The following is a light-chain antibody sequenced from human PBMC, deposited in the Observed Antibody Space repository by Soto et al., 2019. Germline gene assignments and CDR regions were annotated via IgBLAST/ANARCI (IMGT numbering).Light chain of an antibody. CDR1: KSITYH. V-gene: IGKV1-39*01. CDR2: AAS. Sequence: DIQMTQSPSSLSTSGEDRVIITCRASKSITYHLNWYQQTPGKAPKLLIFAASSLQRGVPSRFSGSRSGPDVTLTISSLQPEDLATYYCQQSYSRPPTFGQGTKV. J-gene: IGKJ1*01. CDR3: QQSYSRPPT.